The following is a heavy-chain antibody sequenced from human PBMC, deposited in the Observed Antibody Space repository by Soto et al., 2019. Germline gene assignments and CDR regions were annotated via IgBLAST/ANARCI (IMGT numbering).Heavy chain of an antibody. CDR1: GFTFSSYA. Sequence: GGSLRLSCAASGFTFSSYAMSWVRQAPGKGLEWVSAISGSVGSTYYADSVKGRFTISRDNSKNTLYLQMNSLRAEDTAVYYCAKGGYGTTSSTFDYWGQGTLVTVSS. D-gene: IGHD1-1*01. V-gene: IGHV3-23*01. J-gene: IGHJ4*02. CDR3: AKGGYGTTSSTFDY. CDR2: ISGSVGST.